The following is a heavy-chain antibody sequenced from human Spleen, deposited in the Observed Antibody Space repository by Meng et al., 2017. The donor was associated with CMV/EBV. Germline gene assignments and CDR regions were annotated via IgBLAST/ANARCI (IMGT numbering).Heavy chain of an antibody. CDR3: ATRSPGYSGYDLSNYGMDV. CDR1: GGTFSSYA. J-gene: IGHJ6*02. V-gene: IGHV1-69*05. D-gene: IGHD5-12*01. Sequence: SVKVSCKASGGTFSSYAISWVRQAPGQGLEWMGGIIPIFGTANYAQKFQGRVTITTDESTSTAYMELSSLRSEDTAVYYCATRSPGYSGYDLSNYGMDVWGQGTTVTVSS. CDR2: IIPIFGTA.